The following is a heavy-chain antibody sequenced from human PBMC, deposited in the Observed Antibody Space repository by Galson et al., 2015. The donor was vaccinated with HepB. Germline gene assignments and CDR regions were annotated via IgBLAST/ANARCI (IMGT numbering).Heavy chain of an antibody. CDR1: GFTFSSYS. CDR3: ARGAGITGTTGDY. V-gene: IGHV3-48*01. Sequence: SLRLSCAASGFTFSSYSMNWVRQAPGKGLEWVSYISSSSSTIYYADSVKGRFTISRDNAKNSLYLQMNSLRAEDTAVYYCARGAGITGTTGDYWGQGTLVTVSS. J-gene: IGHJ4*02. D-gene: IGHD1-7*01. CDR2: ISSSSSTI.